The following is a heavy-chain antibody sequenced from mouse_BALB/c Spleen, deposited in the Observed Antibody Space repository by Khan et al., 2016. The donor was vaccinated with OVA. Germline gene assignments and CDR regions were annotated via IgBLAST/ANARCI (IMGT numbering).Heavy chain of an antibody. V-gene: IGHV2-9*02. CDR2: IWAGGST. J-gene: IGHJ4*01. D-gene: IGHD2-10*01. Sequence: QVQLKESGPGLVAPSQSLSVTCTVSGFSLTKYGVHWVRQPPGKGLEWLGVIWAGGSTNYNSALMSRLSIRKDNSRNQVFLKLNGLQTDDTARYXCARETAYYGSYEAMDYWGQGTSVTVSS. CDR3: ARETAYYGSYEAMDY. CDR1: GFSLTKYG.